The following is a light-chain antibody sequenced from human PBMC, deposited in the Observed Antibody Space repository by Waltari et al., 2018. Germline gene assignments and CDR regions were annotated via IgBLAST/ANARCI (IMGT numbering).Light chain of an antibody. V-gene: IGKV3-20*01. CDR1: QSVSTNF. CDR3: QQYDRSVS. Sequence: EIVLTQSPGTLSLSPGERATRPCRARQSVSTNFLAWYQQKPGQAPRLLIYGASNRVTGIPDRFSGSGSGTDFTLTISRLEPEDSAVYYCQQYDRSVSFGGGTKVEIQ. J-gene: IGKJ4*01. CDR2: GAS.